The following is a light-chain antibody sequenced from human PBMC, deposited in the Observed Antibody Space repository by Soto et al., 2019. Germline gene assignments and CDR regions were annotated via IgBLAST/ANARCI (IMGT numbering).Light chain of an antibody. CDR2: GAS. J-gene: IGKJ1*01. CDR1: QSVSSSY. CDR3: QQYGSSPTT. V-gene: IGKV3-20*01. Sequence: DIVLTQSPGTLSLSPGERATLSCRASQSVSSSYLAWYQQKPGQAPRLLIYGASSRATGIPDRFSGSGSGTVFTLTISRLEPEDFAVYYCQQYGSSPTTFGQGTKVDI.